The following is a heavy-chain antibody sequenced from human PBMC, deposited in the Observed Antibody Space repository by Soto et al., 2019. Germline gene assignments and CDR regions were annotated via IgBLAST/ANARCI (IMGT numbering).Heavy chain of an antibody. Sequence: QVQLQESGPGLVKPSQTLSLTCTVSGGSISSGDYYWSWLRQPPGKGLEGIGHIHYSGGTYYNPCLKSRVTISVDTSKNQFSLKLSSVTAADTAVYYCARTQVERYYYDSSGYATNFDYWGQGTLVTVSS. V-gene: IGHV4-30-4*01. CDR1: GGSISSGDYY. CDR3: ARTQVERYYYDSSGYATNFDY. CDR2: IHYSGGT. J-gene: IGHJ4*02. D-gene: IGHD3-22*01.